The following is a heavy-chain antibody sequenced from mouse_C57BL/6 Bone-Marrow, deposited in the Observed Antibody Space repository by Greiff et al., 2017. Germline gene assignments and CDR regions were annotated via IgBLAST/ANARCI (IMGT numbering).Heavy chain of an antibody. CDR3: AREGYPWYFDV. D-gene: IGHD2-2*01. Sequence: QVQLKQPGAELVKPGASVKLSCKASGYTFTSYWMQWVKQRPGQGLEWIGEIDPSDSYTNYNQKFKGKATLTVDTSSSTAYMQLSSLTSEDSAVYYCAREGYPWYFDVWGTGTTVTVSS. CDR2: IDPSDSYT. V-gene: IGHV1-50*01. CDR1: GYTFTSYW. J-gene: IGHJ1*03.